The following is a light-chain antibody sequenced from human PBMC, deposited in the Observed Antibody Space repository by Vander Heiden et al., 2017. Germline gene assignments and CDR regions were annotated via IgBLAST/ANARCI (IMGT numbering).Light chain of an antibody. CDR1: QSISSW. CDR2: KAS. V-gene: IGKV1-5*03. CDR3: QQYNRPGKWT. J-gene: IGKJ1*01. Sequence: ILMTQSPSPLSASVGDRVTITCRASQSISSWLAWYQQKPGKAPKLLIYKASSLESGVPSRFSGSGSGTEFTLTISSLQPDDFATYYCQQYNRPGKWTFGQGTKVEIK.